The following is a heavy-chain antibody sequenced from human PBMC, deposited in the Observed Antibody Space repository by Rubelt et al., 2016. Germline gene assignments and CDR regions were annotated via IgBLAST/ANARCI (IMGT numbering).Heavy chain of an antibody. J-gene: IGHJ4*02. Sequence: QVQLQESGPGLVKPSETLSLTCTVSGGSISSYYWNWIRQPPGKGLEWIGYIYYSGSSTYNPSLKSRVTISVDTSKNHFSLKWTSLTAADAAVDYCARGPQWELPTYDYWGQGILVTVSA. V-gene: IGHV4-59*01. CDR1: GGSISSYY. CDR2: IYYSGSS. CDR3: ARGPQWELPTYDY. D-gene: IGHD1-26*01.